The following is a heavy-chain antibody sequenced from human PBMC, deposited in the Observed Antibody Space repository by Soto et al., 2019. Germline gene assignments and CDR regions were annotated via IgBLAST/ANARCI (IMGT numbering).Heavy chain of an antibody. CDR2: ISGSGGST. Sequence: LRLSCAASGFTFSSYAMSWVRQAPGKGLEWVSAISGSGGSTYYADSVKGRFTISRDNSKNTLYLQMNSLRAEDTAVYYCASGGLTIFGVFTPHFYGMDVWGQGXTVTVSS. CDR1: GFTFSSYA. J-gene: IGHJ6*02. D-gene: IGHD3-3*01. CDR3: ASGGLTIFGVFTPHFYGMDV. V-gene: IGHV3-23*01.